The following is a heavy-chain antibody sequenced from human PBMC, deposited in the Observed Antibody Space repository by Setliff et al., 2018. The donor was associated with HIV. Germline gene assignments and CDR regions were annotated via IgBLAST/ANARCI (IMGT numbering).Heavy chain of an antibody. CDR3: ARTASYGNSWYHWFDP. CDR2: ISGSSANI. CDR1: GFTFNTYS. Sequence: GGSLRLSCAASGFTFNTYSMNWVRQAPGKGLEWISYISGSSANIQYADSVRGRFTISRDNAKNSMYLRMNSLRAEDTAVYYCARTASYGNSWYHWFDPWGQGTLVTVSS. V-gene: IGHV3-48*01. J-gene: IGHJ5*02. D-gene: IGHD6-13*01.